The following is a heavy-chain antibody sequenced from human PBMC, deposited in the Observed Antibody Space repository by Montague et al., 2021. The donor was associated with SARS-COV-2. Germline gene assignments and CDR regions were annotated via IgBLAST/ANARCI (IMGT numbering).Heavy chain of an antibody. V-gene: IGHV4-39*01. J-gene: IGHJ5*02. CDR3: ARQGGPAGKHWFDP. D-gene: IGHD2-2*01. Sequence: SETLSLICTVSGDSVSGTSYYWAWIRQPPGKGLEWIVNIHHSGTTFYNLSLKSRVTISVDTSKNEVSLKLNSVTAADTAVYYCARQGGPAGKHWFDPWGQGTLVTVSS. CDR1: GDSVSGTSYY. CDR2: IHHSGTT.